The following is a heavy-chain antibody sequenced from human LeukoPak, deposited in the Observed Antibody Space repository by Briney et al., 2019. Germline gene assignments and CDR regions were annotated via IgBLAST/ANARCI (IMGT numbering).Heavy chain of an antibody. D-gene: IGHD3-10*01. CDR2: ISWNSGSI. V-gene: IGHV3-9*01. J-gene: IGHJ4*02. CDR1: GFTFDDYT. CDR3: AKDIRPITMVRGVIISGSAFDY. Sequence: GGSLRLSCAASGFTFDDYTMHWVRQAPGKGLEWVSGISWNSGSIGYADSVKGRFTISRDNAKNSLYLQMNSLRAEDTALYYCAKDIRPITMVRGVIISGSAFDYWGQGTLVTVSS.